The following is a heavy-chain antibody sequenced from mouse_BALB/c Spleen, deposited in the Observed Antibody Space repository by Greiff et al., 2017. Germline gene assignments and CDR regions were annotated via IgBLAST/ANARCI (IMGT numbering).Heavy chain of an antibody. CDR3: ASPYYYGSSYGYFDV. CDR2: ISYSGST. CDR1: GDSITSGY. J-gene: IGHJ1*01. Sequence: EVQLVESGPSLVKPSQTLSLTCSVTGDSITSGYWNWIRKFPGNKLEYMGYISYSGSTYYNPSLKSRISITRDTSKNQYYLQLNSVTTEDTATYYCASPYYYGSSYGYFDVWGAGTTVTVSS. V-gene: IGHV3-8*02. D-gene: IGHD1-1*01.